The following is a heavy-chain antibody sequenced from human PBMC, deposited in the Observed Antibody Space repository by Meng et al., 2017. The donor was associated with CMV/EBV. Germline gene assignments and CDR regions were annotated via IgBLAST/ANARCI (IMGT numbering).Heavy chain of an antibody. Sequence: GESLKISCAASGFTFSSYWMSWVRQAPGKGLEWVANIKQDGSEKYYVESVKGRFTISRDNAKNSLYLQMNSLRAEDTAVYYCARDSGRGYCSGGSCYNPDWGQGTTVTVSS. D-gene: IGHD2-15*01. V-gene: IGHV3-7*01. CDR1: GFTFSSYW. CDR2: IKQDGSEK. CDR3: ARDSGRGYCSGGSCYNPD. J-gene: IGHJ6*02.